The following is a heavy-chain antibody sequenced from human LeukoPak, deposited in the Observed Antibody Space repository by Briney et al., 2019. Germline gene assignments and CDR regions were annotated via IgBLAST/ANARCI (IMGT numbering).Heavy chain of an antibody. V-gene: IGHV4-59*01. Sequence: SETLSLTCTVSGGSISSYYWSWIRQPPGKGLEWIGYIYYSGSTNYNPSLKSRVTISVDTSKNQFSLKLSSVTAADTAVYYCAREIIAAAGRAYYYGMDVWGQGTTVTVSS. CDR1: GGSISSYY. CDR3: AREIIAAAGRAYYYGMDV. D-gene: IGHD6-13*01. J-gene: IGHJ6*02. CDR2: IYYSGST.